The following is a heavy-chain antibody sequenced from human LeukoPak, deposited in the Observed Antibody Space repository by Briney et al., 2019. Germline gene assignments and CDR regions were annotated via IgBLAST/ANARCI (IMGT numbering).Heavy chain of an antibody. CDR3: ARDLQRGLDYYYGMDV. Sequence: SVNLSCKASGGTFSSCAISWVRQAPGQGLEWMGGRFPSFGTAIYAQKLQGRVTITADESTSTAYMELSSLRSEDTAVYYCARDLQRGLDYYYGMDVWGNGATVTVSS. V-gene: IGHV1-69*13. CDR1: GGTFSSCA. D-gene: IGHD6-25*01. CDR2: RFPSFGTA. J-gene: IGHJ6*01.